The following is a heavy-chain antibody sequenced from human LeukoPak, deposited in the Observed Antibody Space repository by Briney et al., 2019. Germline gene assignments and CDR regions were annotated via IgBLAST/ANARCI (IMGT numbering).Heavy chain of an antibody. J-gene: IGHJ4*02. CDR1: GYTFTSYY. CDR3: ARGGPYYDYVWGSYRYTGSYFDY. V-gene: IGHV1-46*01. D-gene: IGHD3-16*02. Sequence: ASVKVSCKASGYTFTSYYMHWVRQAPGQGLEWMGIINPSGGSTSYAQKFQGRVTMTRNTSISTAYMELSSLRSEDTAVYYCARGGPYYDYVWGSYRYTGSYFDYWGQGTLVTVSS. CDR2: INPSGGST.